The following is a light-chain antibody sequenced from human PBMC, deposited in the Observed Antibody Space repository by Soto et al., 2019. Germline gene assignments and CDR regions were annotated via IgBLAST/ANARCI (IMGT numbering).Light chain of an antibody. CDR1: QDINNY. V-gene: IGKV1-33*01. Sequence: DVLMTQSPSSLSASVGDRGTITCQASQDINNYLNWYQQKPGKAPKLLIYDASNLETGVPLRFSGSGSGTEFTFTISSLQPEDIATYYCQQCDKLPYTFGQGTKLDMK. CDR3: QQCDKLPYT. CDR2: DAS. J-gene: IGKJ2*01.